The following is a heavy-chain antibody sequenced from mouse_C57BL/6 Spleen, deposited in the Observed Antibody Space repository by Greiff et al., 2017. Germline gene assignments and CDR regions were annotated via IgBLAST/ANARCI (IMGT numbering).Heavy chain of an antibody. J-gene: IGHJ2*01. CDR3: TNYYGGRDY. CDR2: IDPETGGT. Sequence: QVQLQQSGAELVRPGASVTLSCKASGYTFTDYEMHWVKQTPVHGLEWIGAIDPETGGTAYNQKFKGKAILTADKSSSTAYMELRSLTSEDSAVYYCTNYYGGRDYWGQGTTLTVSS. V-gene: IGHV1-15*01. D-gene: IGHD1-1*01. CDR1: GYTFTDYE.